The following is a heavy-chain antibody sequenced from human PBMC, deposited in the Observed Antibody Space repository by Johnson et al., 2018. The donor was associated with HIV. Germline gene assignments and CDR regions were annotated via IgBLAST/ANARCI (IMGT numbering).Heavy chain of an antibody. J-gene: IGHJ3*02. Sequence: QVQLVESGGGLVQPGGSLRLSCAASGFTVSSYGMHWVRQAPGKGLEWVAVISYDGNKRYYADSVKGRFTISRDNSKNKLYLQMNSLRTEDTAVYYCVKVCYSGSYLDVFDIWGQGTMVTVSS. CDR1: GFTVSSYG. V-gene: IGHV3-30*18. D-gene: IGHD1-26*01. CDR3: VKVCYSGSYLDVFDI. CDR2: ISYDGNKR.